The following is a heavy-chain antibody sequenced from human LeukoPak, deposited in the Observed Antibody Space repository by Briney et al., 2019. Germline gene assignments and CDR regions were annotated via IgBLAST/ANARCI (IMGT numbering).Heavy chain of an antibody. J-gene: IGHJ6*03. V-gene: IGHV4-34*01. Sequence: PSETLSLTCAVYGESFSGYYWTWIRQPPGRGLEWIGEINHSGSGSDNPSLKSRVTTSVDTSKNQFSLKLSSVTAADTAVYYCARGVMGYDFWSGYSAGSWYYYYMDVWGKGTTVTVSS. CDR1: GESFSGYY. CDR2: INHSGSG. CDR3: ARGVMGYDFWSGYSAGSWYYYYMDV. D-gene: IGHD3-3*01.